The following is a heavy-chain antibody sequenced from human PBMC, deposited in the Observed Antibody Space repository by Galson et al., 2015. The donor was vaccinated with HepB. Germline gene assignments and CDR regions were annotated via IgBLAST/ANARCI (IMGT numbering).Heavy chain of an antibody. D-gene: IGHD6-19*01. CDR2: ISGSGGST. V-gene: IGHV3-23*01. J-gene: IGHJ4*02. CDR1: GFTFSSYA. CDR3: AKDSLAGNGWYLDY. Sequence: SLRLSCAASGFTFSSYAMSWVRQAPGKGLEWVSAISGSGGSTYYADSVKGRFTISRDNSKNTLYLQMNSLRAEDTAVYYCAKDSLAGNGWYLDYWGQGTLVTVSS.